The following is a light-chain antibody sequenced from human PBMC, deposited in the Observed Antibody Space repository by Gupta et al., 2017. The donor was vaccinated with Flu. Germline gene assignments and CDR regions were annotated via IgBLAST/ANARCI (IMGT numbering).Light chain of an antibody. Sequence: GDRVTITFLASQSVGSYLNWYQQKPRKAPNLRLYGATSLQAVVSSRFSGSRSVTDFTLTINSLQPEDFANYFCQQCYETPQTFGQGTKLEI. CDR2: GAT. V-gene: IGKV1-39*01. CDR3: QQCYETPQT. CDR1: QSVGSY. J-gene: IGKJ2*01.